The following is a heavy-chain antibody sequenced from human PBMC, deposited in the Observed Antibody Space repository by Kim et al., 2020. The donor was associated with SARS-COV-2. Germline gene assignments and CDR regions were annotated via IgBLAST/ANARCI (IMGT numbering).Heavy chain of an antibody. D-gene: IGHD3-9*01. V-gene: IGHV3-72*01. CDR2: TA. J-gene: IGHJ4*02. Sequence: TAEYAASVKGRFTISRDDSKNSLYLQMNSLKTEDTAVYYCARGTGNHFDYWGQGSLVTVSS. CDR3: ARGTGNHFDY.